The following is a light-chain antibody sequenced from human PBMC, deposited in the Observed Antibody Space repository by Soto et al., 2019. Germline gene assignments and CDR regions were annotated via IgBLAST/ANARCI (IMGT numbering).Light chain of an antibody. CDR3: HQYNNWPPWT. CDR2: DAS. V-gene: IGKV3-15*01. Sequence: EIVMTQSPATLSVSPGESATLSCRASQRISRNLAWYQQKPGQAPRLLIYDASTRATAIPARFSGSGSETEFTLTISSLQSEDSAVYYCHQYNNWPPWTFGQGTKADIK. CDR1: QRISRN. J-gene: IGKJ1*01.